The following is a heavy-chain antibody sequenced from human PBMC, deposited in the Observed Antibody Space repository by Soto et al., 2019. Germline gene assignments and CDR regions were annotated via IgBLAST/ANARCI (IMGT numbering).Heavy chain of an antibody. CDR1: GFTFSSYA. J-gene: IGHJ5*02. CDR2: ISGSGGST. V-gene: IGHV3-23*01. Sequence: GGSLRLSCSDSGFTFSSYAMSWVRQAPGKGLEWVSAISGSGGSTYYADSVKGRFTISRDNSKNTLYLQMNSLRAEDTAVYYCAKPFWSGHNWFDPWGQGTLVTVSS. CDR3: AKPFWSGHNWFDP. D-gene: IGHD3-3*01.